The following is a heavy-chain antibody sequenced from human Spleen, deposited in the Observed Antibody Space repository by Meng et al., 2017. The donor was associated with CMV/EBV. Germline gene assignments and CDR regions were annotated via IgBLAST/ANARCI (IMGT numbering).Heavy chain of an antibody. CDR3: AREKPTIWFGDHSYFDP. Sequence: GGSLRLSCAASGFTFSSYAMNWVRQAPGKGLEWVSGISNSGGGTYYADSVKGRFTISRDNAKNSLYLQMNGLRAEDTAVYFCAREKPTIWFGDHSYFDPWGQGTLVTVSS. CDR1: GFTFSSYA. V-gene: IGHV3-23*01. D-gene: IGHD3-10*01. J-gene: IGHJ5*02. CDR2: ISNSGGGT.